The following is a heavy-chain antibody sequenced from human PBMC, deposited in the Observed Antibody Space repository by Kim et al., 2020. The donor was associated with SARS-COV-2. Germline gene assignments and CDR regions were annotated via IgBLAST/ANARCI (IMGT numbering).Heavy chain of an antibody. V-gene: IGHV3-21*01. CDR1: GFTFSSYS. Sequence: GGSLRLSCAASGFTFSSYSMNWVRQAPGKGLEWVSSISSSSSYIYYADSVKGRFTISRDNAKNSLYLQMNSLRAEDTAVYYCARQENSGGEAFSDYWGQGTLVTVSS. J-gene: IGHJ4*02. CDR3: ARQENSGGEAFSDY. CDR2: ISSSSSYI. D-gene: IGHD6-6*01.